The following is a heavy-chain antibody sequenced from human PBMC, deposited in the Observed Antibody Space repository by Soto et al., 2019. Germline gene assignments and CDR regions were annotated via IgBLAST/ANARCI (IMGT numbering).Heavy chain of an antibody. CDR2: ISAYNGKT. D-gene: IGHD2-2*01. CDR1: GYTFTSYG. V-gene: IGHV1-18*01. Sequence: ASVKVSCKASGYTFTSYGISWVRQAPGQGLEWMGWISAYNGKTNYAQKLQGRVTMTTDTSTDTAYMELRSLRSEDTAVYYCATLGYCSSTSCYDAFDIWGQGTMVTVSS. J-gene: IGHJ3*02. CDR3: ATLGYCSSTSCYDAFDI.